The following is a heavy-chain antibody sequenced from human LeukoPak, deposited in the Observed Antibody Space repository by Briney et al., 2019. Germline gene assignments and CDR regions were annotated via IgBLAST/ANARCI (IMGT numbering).Heavy chain of an antibody. Sequence: GGSLRLSCAASGFTFSNYGIHWVRQAPGKGLEWVSDISVSGGNTYYADSVQGRFIISRDNSKNTLNLQMNSLRVEDTAVYYCAKGASGSYHTPYDYWGQGSLVTVSS. CDR2: ISVSGGNT. CDR1: GFTFSNYG. V-gene: IGHV3-23*01. D-gene: IGHD1-26*01. J-gene: IGHJ4*02. CDR3: AKGASGSYHTPYDY.